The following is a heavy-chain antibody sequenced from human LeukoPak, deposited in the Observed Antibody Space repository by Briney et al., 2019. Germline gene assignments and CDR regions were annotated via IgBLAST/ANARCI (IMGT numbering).Heavy chain of an antibody. CDR3: ARGETAYGMDV. CDR1: GGSISSYY. J-gene: IGHJ6*02. Sequence: PSETLSLTCTVSGGSISSYYWSWIRQPPGKGLEWIGYIYYSGSTNYNPSLKSRVTISVDTSKNQFSLKLSSVTAADTAVYYCARGETAYGMDVWGQGTTVTASS. D-gene: IGHD5-18*01. V-gene: IGHV4-59*01. CDR2: IYYSGST.